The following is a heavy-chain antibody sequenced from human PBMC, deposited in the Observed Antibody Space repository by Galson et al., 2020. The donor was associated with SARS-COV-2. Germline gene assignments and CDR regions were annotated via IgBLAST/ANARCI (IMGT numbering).Heavy chain of an antibody. CDR3: ARGSDSNGKYFDS. Sequence: SETLSLTCTVSGGSIRTGDYYWSWIRQRPGKGLEWIGYSDYAGSTYHNPSLRSRLIISVDTSKNQFSVKVTSVTAADTAVYYCARGSDSNGKYFDSWGQGTLVTVSS. J-gene: IGHJ4*02. CDR2: SDYAGST. D-gene: IGHD3-22*01. V-gene: IGHV4-31*03. CDR1: GGSIRTGDYY.